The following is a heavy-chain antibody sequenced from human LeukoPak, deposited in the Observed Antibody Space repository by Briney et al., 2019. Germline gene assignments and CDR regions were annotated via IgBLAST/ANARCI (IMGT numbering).Heavy chain of an antibody. J-gene: IGHJ3*02. CDR3: ARDSTLGAIGSDDAFDI. CDR2: INPNSGGT. Sequence: GASVKVSCKASGYTFTGYYMHWVRQAPGQGLEWMGWINPNSGGTNYAQKFQGRVTMTRDTSISTAYMELSRLRSDDTAVYYCARDSTLGAIGSDDAFDIWGQGTMVTVSS. CDR1: GYTFTGYY. D-gene: IGHD1-26*01. V-gene: IGHV1-2*02.